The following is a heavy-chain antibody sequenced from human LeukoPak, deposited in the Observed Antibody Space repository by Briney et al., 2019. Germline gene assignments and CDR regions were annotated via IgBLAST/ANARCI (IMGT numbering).Heavy chain of an antibody. CDR1: GFSVRDYA. CDR3: AKGRPHHRDYLDY. CDR2: MSYEETYK. J-gene: IGHJ4*02. Sequence: PGGSLRLSCAASGFSVRDYAMHWVRQAPGKGLEWVAVMSYEETYKNYAEAVKGRFTISRDDSKNTLFLQMNSLRADDTAVYYCAKGRPHHRDYLDYWGQGTLVTVSS. D-gene: IGHD1-14*01. V-gene: IGHV3-30-3*01.